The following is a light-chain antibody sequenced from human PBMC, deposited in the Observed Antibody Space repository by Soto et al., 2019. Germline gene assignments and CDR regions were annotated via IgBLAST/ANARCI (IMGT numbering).Light chain of an antibody. CDR3: QQCNSYPWT. V-gene: IGKV1-5*01. CDR1: GSSARW. Sequence: IQMTQSTSTLSASVRDRATNTCRASGSSARWLAWYQQKPGKAPELLISGASSLESGVPSRFSGSGSGTEFTLTISSLQPDDFATYYCQQCNSYPWTFGQGTKVDIK. CDR2: GAS. J-gene: IGKJ1*01.